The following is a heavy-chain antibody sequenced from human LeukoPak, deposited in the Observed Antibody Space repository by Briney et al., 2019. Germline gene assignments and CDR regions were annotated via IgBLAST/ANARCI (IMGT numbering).Heavy chain of an antibody. D-gene: IGHD1-26*01. Sequence: EASVKVSCKASGYTFTGYYMHWARQAPGQGLEWMGRINPNSGGTNYAQKFQGRVTMTRDTSISTAYMELSSLRSEDTAVYYCAREYFGSYYVSNYFDYWGQGTLVTVSS. V-gene: IGHV1-2*06. J-gene: IGHJ4*02. CDR2: INPNSGGT. CDR1: GYTFTGYY. CDR3: AREYFGSYYVSNYFDY.